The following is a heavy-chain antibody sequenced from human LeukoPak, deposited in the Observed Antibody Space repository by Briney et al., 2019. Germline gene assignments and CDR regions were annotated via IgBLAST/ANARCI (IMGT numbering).Heavy chain of an antibody. CDR1: GGSISSSSYY. J-gene: IGHJ4*02. V-gene: IGHV4-39*01. CDR3: ARYGSGSFDY. D-gene: IGHD3-10*01. Sequence: SETLSLTCTVSGGSISSSSYYWGWIRQPPGKGLEWIGSTYYSGSTYYNPSLKSRVTISVDTSKNQFSLKLSSVTAADTAVYYCARYGSGSFDYWGQGTLVTVSS. CDR2: TYYSGST.